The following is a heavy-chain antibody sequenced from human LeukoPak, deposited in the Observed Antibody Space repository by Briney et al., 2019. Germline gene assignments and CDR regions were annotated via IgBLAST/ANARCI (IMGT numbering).Heavy chain of an antibody. CDR2: IYHSGST. D-gene: IGHD6-13*01. V-gene: IGHV4-4*02. CDR1: GGSISSSNY. Sequence: PSETLSLTCAVSGGSISSSNYWSWVRQPPGKGLEWIGQIYHSGSTNYNPSLKSRVTISVDKSKNQFSLKLSSATAADTAVYYCARSSGIAAAGNGLFDYWGQGTLVTVSS. J-gene: IGHJ4*02. CDR3: ARSSGIAAAGNGLFDY.